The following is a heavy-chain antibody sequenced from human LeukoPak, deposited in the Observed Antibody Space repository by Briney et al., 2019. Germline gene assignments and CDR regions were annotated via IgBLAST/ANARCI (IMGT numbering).Heavy chain of an antibody. CDR1: GGTFRNYA. V-gene: IGHV1-69*05. CDR3: ASGGASSHSIMDV. D-gene: IGHD3-10*01. Sequence: SVKVSCKAYGGTFRNYAFKWVRQAPGQGLEWMGVVIPLFGRANYAQKFQGSVTITTDESTSTAYMELSSLRSEDTAVYYCASGGASSHSIMDVWGKGTTVTVSS. CDR2: VIPLFGRA. J-gene: IGHJ6*03.